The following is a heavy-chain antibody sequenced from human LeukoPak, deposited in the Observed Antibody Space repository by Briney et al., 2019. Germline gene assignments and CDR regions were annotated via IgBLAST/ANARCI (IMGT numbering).Heavy chain of an antibody. CDR2: MNPNSGNT. CDR3: ARTREWELLVDAFDI. D-gene: IGHD1-26*01. V-gene: IGHV1-8*01. Sequence: ASVNVSCKASGYTFTSYDINWVRQATGQGLEWMGWMNPNSGNTGYAQKFQGRVTMTRNTSISTAYMELSSLRSEDTAVYYCARTREWELLVDAFDIWGQGTMVTVSS. CDR1: GYTFTSYD. J-gene: IGHJ3*02.